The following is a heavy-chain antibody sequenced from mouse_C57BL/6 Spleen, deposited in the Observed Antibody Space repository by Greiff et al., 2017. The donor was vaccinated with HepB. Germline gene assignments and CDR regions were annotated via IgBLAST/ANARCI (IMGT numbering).Heavy chain of an antibody. J-gene: IGHJ4*01. CDR1: GYTFTSYW. V-gene: IGHV1-64*01. CDR3: ARVTAQAPYYAMDY. D-gene: IGHD3-2*02. CDR2: IHPNSGST. Sequence: VQLQQPGAELVKPGASVKLSCKASGYTFTSYWMHWVKQRPGQGLEWIGMIHPNSGSTNYNEKFKSKATLTVDKSSSTAYMQLSSLTSEDSAVYYCARVTAQAPYYAMDYWGQGTSVTVSS.